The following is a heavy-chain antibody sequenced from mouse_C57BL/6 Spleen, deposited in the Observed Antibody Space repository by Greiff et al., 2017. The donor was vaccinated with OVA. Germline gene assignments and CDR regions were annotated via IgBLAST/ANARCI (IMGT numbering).Heavy chain of an antibody. D-gene: IGHD2-3*01. CDR1: GYTFTSYW. CDR2: IYPSDSGT. J-gene: IGHJ2*01. Sequence: QVQLQQPGAELVRPGSSVKLSCKASGYTFTSYWMDWVKQRPGQGLEWIGNIYPSDSGTHYNQKFKDKATLTVDKSSSTAYMQLSSLTSEDSAVYYCARSYYGYFFFDYWGQGTTLTVSS. V-gene: IGHV1-61*01. CDR3: ARSYYGYFFFDY.